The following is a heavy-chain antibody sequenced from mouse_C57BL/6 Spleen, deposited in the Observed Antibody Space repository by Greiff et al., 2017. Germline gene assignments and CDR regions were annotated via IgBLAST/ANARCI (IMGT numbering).Heavy chain of an antibody. J-gene: IGHJ4*01. Sequence: VRLVESGPGLVQPSQSLSITCTVSGFSLTSYGVHWVRQSPGKGLEWLGVIWRGGSTDYNAAFMSRLSITKDNSKSQVFFKMNSLQADDTAIYYCAKNWDYYGSSLGAMDYWGQGTSVTVSS. CDR1: GFSLTSYG. CDR3: AKNWDYYGSSLGAMDY. D-gene: IGHD1-1*01. CDR2: IWRGGST. V-gene: IGHV2-5*01.